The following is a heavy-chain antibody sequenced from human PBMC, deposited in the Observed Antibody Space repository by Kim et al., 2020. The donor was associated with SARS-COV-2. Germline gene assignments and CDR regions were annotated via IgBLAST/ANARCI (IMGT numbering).Heavy chain of an antibody. D-gene: IGHD6-13*01. V-gene: IGHV4-34*01. CDR3: ARVPLYSSSWYFPTAAGYFDY. Sequence: SETLSLTCAVYGGSFSGYYWSWIRQPPGKGLEWIGEINHSGSTNYNPSLKSRVTISVDTSKNQFSLKLSSVTAADTAVYYCARVPLYSSSWYFPTAAGYFDYWGQGTLVTVSS. CDR2: INHSGST. CDR1: GGSFSGYY. J-gene: IGHJ4*02.